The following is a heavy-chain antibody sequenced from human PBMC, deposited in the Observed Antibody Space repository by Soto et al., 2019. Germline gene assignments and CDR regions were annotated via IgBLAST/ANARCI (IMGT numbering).Heavy chain of an antibody. Sequence: QVQLQESGPGLVKPSETLSLTCTVSGGSVSSGSYYWSWIRQPPGKGLEWIGYIYYSGSTNYNPSPQRRVTISVDTSKNQFSRKLSSVTAADTGVYYWAGGMTTVTTVDYWGQGTLVTVSS. CDR3: AGGMTTVTTVDY. CDR1: GGSVSSGSYY. CDR2: IYYSGST. V-gene: IGHV4-61*01. J-gene: IGHJ4*02. D-gene: IGHD4-17*01.